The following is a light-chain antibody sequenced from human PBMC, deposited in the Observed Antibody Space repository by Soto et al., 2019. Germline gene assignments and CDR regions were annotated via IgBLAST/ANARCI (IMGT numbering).Light chain of an antibody. J-gene: IGKJ4*01. Sequence: DIHMTHSPPTLSAAVGDIVTITSRASQSISSWLAWYQQKPGKAPKLLIYDASSLESGVTSRFSGSGSGTAFTLTISSLQPDDFATYYCQQYNSYSLTFGEGTQVDIK. CDR2: DAS. CDR1: QSISSW. CDR3: QQYNSYSLT. V-gene: IGKV1-5*01.